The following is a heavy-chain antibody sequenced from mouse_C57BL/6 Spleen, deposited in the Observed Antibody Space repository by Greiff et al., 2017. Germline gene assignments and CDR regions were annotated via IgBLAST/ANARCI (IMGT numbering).Heavy chain of an antibody. V-gene: IGHV1-82*01. D-gene: IGHD1-1*01. CDR1: GYAFSSSW. CDR3: ARWGTTVVATTY. CDR2: IYPGDGDT. J-gene: IGHJ2*01. Sequence: VQLQESGPELVKPGASVKISCKASGYAFSSSWMNWVKQRPGKGLEWIGRIYPGDGDTNYNGKFKGKDTLTADKSSSTAYMQLSSLTSEDSAVYFCARWGTTVVATTYWGQGTTLTVSS.